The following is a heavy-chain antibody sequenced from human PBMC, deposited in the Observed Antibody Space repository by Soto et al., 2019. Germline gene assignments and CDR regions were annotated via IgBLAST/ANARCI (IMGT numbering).Heavy chain of an antibody. D-gene: IGHD2-21*02. J-gene: IGHJ4*02. V-gene: IGHV3-7*03. CDR3: TSRPSGMTYHAVFDF. CDR1: GLTFSGHW. Sequence: GGSLRLSGAASGLTFSGHWMTWVRQTPGEGLQWVAAIKPDGSETFYVDSVKGRFTISRDNARNSLFLQMDSLRAEDTAVYYCTSRPSGMTYHAVFDFWGQGTLVTVSS. CDR2: IKPDGSET.